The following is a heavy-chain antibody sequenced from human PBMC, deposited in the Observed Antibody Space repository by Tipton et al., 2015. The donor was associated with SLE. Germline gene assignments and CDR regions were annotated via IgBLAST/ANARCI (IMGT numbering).Heavy chain of an antibody. Sequence: SLRLSCAASGFTFSNYAMYWVRQAPGKGLEWVGVISSEGSDKHYADSVKGRFTISRDNSKNTLYLQMNSLRAEDTAVYYCAKDGSSGWYGGWFDPWGQGTLVTVSS. V-gene: IGHV3-30*18. CDR1: GFTFSNYA. D-gene: IGHD6-19*01. J-gene: IGHJ5*02. CDR3: AKDGSSGWYGGWFDP. CDR2: ISSEGSDK.